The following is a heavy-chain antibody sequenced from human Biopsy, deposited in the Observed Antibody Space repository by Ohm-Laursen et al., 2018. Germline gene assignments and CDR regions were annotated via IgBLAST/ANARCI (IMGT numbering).Heavy chain of an antibody. D-gene: IGHD3-3*01. J-gene: IGHJ3*02. V-gene: IGHV1-18*04. CDR3: ARDPGYDFWSGSDPFDI. Sequence: ASVEVSCKASGYTFIAYNIHWVRQAPGQGLEWMGWISTYNDDTNIAQKFQGRVSMTTDTSTRTAYMELRSLRSGDTAIYFCARDPGYDFWSGSDPFDIWGQGTLVTVS. CDR2: ISTYNDDT. CDR1: GYTFIAYN.